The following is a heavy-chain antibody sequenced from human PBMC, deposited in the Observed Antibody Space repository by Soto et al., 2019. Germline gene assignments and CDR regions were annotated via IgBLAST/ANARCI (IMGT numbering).Heavy chain of an antibody. J-gene: IGHJ3*02. CDR1: GGTFSSYA. V-gene: IGHV1-69*12. CDR3: ARDVGYCSGGSCDLADFDI. Sequence: QVQLVQSGAEVKKPGSSVKVSCKASGGTFSSYAISWVRQAPGQGLEWMGGIIPNFGTANYAQKFQGRVTITAYESKSIAYLALSVSRCYDAAVYCCARDVGYCSGGSCDLADFDIWGQGTMGTVSA. D-gene: IGHD2-15*01. CDR2: IIPNFGTA.